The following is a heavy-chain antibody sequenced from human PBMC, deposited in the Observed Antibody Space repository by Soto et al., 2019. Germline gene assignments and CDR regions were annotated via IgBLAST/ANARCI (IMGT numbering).Heavy chain of an antibody. J-gene: IGHJ6*03. CDR2: INAGNGNT. V-gene: IGHV1-3*01. CDR3: ARGSIAAAGTGVYYYYYYMDV. CDR1: GYTFTSYG. Sequence: GASVKVSCKASGYTFTSYGMHWVRQAPGQRLEWMGWINAGNGNTKYSQKFQGRVTITRDTSASTAYMELSSLRSEDTAVYYCARGSIAAAGTGVYYYYYYMDVWGKGTTVTVSS. D-gene: IGHD6-13*01.